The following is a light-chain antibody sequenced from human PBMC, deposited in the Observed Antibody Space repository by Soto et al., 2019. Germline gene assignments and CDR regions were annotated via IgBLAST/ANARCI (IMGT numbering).Light chain of an antibody. CDR1: LPISNY. CDR2: ATS. V-gene: IGKV1-12*01. Sequence: DIQMTQSPSSPSASVGDRFTITCRASLPISNYLAWYQQKPGKAPKILIFATSSLQSGVPSRFSGSGSGTDFTLTISSLQSEDFATYYCQQARSFPVTFGQGTRLEIK. J-gene: IGKJ5*01. CDR3: QQARSFPVT.